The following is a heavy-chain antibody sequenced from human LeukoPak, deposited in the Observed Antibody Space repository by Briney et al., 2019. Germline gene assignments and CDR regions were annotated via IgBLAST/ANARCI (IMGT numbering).Heavy chain of an antibody. CDR3: ASLYGSGSVDP. J-gene: IGHJ5*02. Sequence: PSETLSLTCAVSGYSISSGYYWGWIRQPPGKGLEWIGSIYHSGSTYYNPSPKSRVTISVDTSKNQFSLKLSSVAAADTAVYYCASLYGSGSVDPWGQGTLVTVSS. D-gene: IGHD3-10*01. CDR2: IYHSGST. V-gene: IGHV4-38-2*01. CDR1: GYSISSGYY.